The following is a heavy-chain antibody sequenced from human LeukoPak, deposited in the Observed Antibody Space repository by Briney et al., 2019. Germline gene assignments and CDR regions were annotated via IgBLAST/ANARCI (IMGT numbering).Heavy chain of an antibody. J-gene: IGHJ4*02. Sequence: ASETLSLTCSVSGDSVSRSDSYWDWIRQPPGKGLEWIGTIYYSGRTYYSPSLKSRVTMSVDPSNNQFSLNLRSVTAADTALYYCARGSVHVDIVASPKISGEKLLDYWGQGTLVTVSS. V-gene: IGHV4-39*01. CDR3: ARGSVHVDIVASPKISGEKLLDY. CDR1: GDSVSRSDSY. CDR2: IYYSGRT. D-gene: IGHD5-12*01.